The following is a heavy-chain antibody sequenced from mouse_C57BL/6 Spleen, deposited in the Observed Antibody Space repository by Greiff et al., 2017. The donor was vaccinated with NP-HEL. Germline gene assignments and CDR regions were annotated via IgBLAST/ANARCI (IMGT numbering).Heavy chain of an antibody. J-gene: IGHJ1*03. D-gene: IGHD2-10*02. CDR2: INYDGSST. V-gene: IGHV5-16*01. CDR1: GFTFSDYY. Sequence: EVQLVESEGGLVQPGSSMKLSCTASGFTFSDYYMAWVRQVPEKGLEWVANINYDGSSTYYLDSLKSRFIISRDNAKNILYLQMSSLKSEDTATYYCAREGYGPWYFDVWGTGTTVTVSS. CDR3: AREGYGPWYFDV.